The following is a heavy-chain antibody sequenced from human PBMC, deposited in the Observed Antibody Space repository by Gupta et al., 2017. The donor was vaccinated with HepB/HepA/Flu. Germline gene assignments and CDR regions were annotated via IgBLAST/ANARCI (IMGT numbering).Heavy chain of an antibody. J-gene: IGHJ5*02. V-gene: IGHV1-46*01. D-gene: IGHD2-2*01. CDR2: INPSGGST. CDR3: ARDWEGFDENDYSSTSLNWFDP. CDR1: GYTFTSYY. Sequence: QVQLVQSGAELKKPGASVKVSCKASGYTFTSYYMHWVRQAPGQGLEWMGIINPSGGSTSYAQKFQGRVTMNRDTSTSTVYMELSSLRSEDTAVYYCARDWEGFDENDYSSTSLNWFDPWGQGTLVTVSS.